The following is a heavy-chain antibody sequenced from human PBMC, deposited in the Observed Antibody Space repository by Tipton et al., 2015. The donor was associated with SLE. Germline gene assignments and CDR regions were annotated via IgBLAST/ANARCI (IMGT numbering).Heavy chain of an antibody. CDR1: GGSIRSSNW. Sequence: TLSLTCAVSGGSIRSSNWWSWVRQPPGKGLEWIGEIHHSGSTNSNPSLKSRVTISVDKSKNQFSLKLSSVTAADTAVYYCARDFWSGYGSFDSWGQGTLVTVSS. CDR3: ARDFWSGYGSFDS. V-gene: IGHV4-4*02. CDR2: IHHSGST. J-gene: IGHJ4*02. D-gene: IGHD3-3*01.